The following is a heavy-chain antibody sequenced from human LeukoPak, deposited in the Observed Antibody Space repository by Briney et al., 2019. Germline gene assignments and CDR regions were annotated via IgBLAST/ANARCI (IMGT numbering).Heavy chain of an antibody. CDR1: GYTFTGYY. J-gene: IGHJ6*02. CDR3: ARKYSYYYGMDV. D-gene: IGHD5-18*01. CDR2: INPNSGNT. Sequence: GASVKVSCKASGYTFTGYYMHWVRQAPGQGLEWMGWINPNSGNTGYAQKFQGRVTMTRNTSISTAYMELSSLRSEDTAVYYCARKYSYYYGMDVWGQGTTVTVSS. V-gene: IGHV1-8*02.